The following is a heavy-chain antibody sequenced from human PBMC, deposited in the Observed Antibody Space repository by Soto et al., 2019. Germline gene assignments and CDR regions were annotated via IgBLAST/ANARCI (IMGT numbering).Heavy chain of an antibody. V-gene: IGHV1-69*18. CDR1: GGTFSAYA. CDR3: ARDSRVTAMGKADALDI. D-gene: IGHD5-18*01. Sequence: QVQLVQSGAEVKKPGSSVNVSCEASGGTFSAYAISWVRQAPGQGLEWMGRIIPIFGTANDAQKFQGRVTITADESTTTAYMELRSLRSEDTAVYYCARDSRVTAMGKADALDIWGQGTMVTVSS. CDR2: IIPIFGTA. J-gene: IGHJ3*02.